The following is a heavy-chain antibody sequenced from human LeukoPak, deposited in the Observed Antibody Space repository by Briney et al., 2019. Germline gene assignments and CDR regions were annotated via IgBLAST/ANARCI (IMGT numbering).Heavy chain of an antibody. Sequence: GRSLRLSCAASGFTFSSYGMHWVRQAPGKGLEWVAVISYDGSNKYYADSVKGRFTISRDDSKNTLYLQMNSLRAEDTAVYYCAKDTGLAVGYSYGYTSVGAFDIWGQGTMVTVSS. CDR3: AKDTGLAVGYSYGYTSVGAFDI. V-gene: IGHV3-30*18. D-gene: IGHD5-18*01. CDR1: GFTFSSYG. CDR2: ISYDGSNK. J-gene: IGHJ3*02.